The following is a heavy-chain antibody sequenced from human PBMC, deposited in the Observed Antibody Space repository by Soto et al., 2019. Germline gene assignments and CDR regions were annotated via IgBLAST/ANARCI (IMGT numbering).Heavy chain of an antibody. Sequence: VQLVESGGGLVQPGGSLRLSCAASGFTFSSYWMSWVRQAPGKGLEWVANIKQDGSEKYYVDSVKGRFTISRDNAKNSLYLQMNSLRAEDTAVYYCARDSGYPDVHLDYWGQGTLVTVSS. CDR1: GFTFSSYW. CDR2: IKQDGSEK. D-gene: IGHD5-12*01. J-gene: IGHJ4*02. CDR3: ARDSGYPDVHLDY. V-gene: IGHV3-7*01.